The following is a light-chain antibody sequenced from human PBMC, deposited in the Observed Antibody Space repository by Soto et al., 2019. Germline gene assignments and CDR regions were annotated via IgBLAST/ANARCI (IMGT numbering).Light chain of an antibody. Sequence: ETVWTQSPATLSLSPGERATLSCRASQSVNTYLAWYQQRRGQAPRLLIYDASNRASGIPARFSGSGSGTDFTLTISSLEPEDFAVYYCQQRSNWPPTFGGGTKVEIK. V-gene: IGKV3-11*01. J-gene: IGKJ4*01. CDR3: QQRSNWPPT. CDR2: DAS. CDR1: QSVNTY.